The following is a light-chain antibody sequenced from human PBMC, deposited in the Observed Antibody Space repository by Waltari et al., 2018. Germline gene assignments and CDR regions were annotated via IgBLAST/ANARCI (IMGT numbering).Light chain of an antibody. CDR2: GAS. CDR3: QQYGSTRGLT. J-gene: IGKJ4*01. CDR1: QRVSSNY. V-gene: IGKV3-20*01. Sequence: EIVLTQSPGTLSLSPGESATFSCRASQRVSSNYLAWYQQKPGQAPRLLIYGASSRATGIPDRFSGSGSGTDFTLTISRLEPEDFAVYYCQQYGSTRGLTFGGGTKVEIK.